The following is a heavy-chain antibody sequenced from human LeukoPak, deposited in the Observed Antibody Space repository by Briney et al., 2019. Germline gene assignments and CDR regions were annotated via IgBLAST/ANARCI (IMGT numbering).Heavy chain of an antibody. J-gene: IGHJ4*02. V-gene: IGHV1-18*01. Sequence: GASVKVSCKASGYTFTSYGISWVRQAPGQGLEWMGWISAYNGNTNYAQKLQGRVTMTTDTSTSTAYMELRSLRSDDTAVYYCARDRRITMVRGVPDYWGQGNLVTVSS. CDR2: ISAYNGNT. D-gene: IGHD3-10*01. CDR3: ARDRRITMVRGVPDY. CDR1: GYTFTSYG.